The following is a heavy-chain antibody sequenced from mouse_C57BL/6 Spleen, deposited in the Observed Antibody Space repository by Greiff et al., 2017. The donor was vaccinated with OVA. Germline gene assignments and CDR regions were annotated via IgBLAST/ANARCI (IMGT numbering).Heavy chain of an antibody. Sequence: EVKLMESGPGMVKPSQSLSLTCTVTGYSITSGYDWHWIRHFPGNKLEWMGYISYSGSTNYNPSLKSRISITHDTSKNLFFLKLNSVTTEDTATYYCARDDYEAWFAYWGQGTLVTVSA. J-gene: IGHJ3*01. CDR1: GYSITSGYD. V-gene: IGHV3-1*01. CDR3: ARDDYEAWFAY. CDR2: ISYSGST. D-gene: IGHD2-4*01.